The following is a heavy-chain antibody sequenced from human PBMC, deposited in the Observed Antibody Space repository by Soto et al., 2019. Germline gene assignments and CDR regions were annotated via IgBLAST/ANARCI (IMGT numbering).Heavy chain of an antibody. CDR2: IYYSGST. CDR1: GGSISSGDYY. D-gene: IGHD5-12*01. Sequence: SETLSLTCTVSGGSISSGDYYWSWIRQPPGKGLEWIGYIYYSGSTYYNPSLKSRVTISVDTSKNQFSLKLSSVTAADTAVYYCARASEMATSGGVYWGQGTLVTSPQ. J-gene: IGHJ4*02. CDR3: ARASEMATSGGVY. V-gene: IGHV4-30-4*01.